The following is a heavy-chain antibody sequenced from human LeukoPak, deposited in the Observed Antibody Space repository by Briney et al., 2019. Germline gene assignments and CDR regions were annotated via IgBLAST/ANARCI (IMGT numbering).Heavy chain of an antibody. CDR1: GYSFTNYA. D-gene: IGHD6-6*01. V-gene: IGHV1-18*01. J-gene: IGHJ3*02. CDR3: ARPMGWYSSSSGAFDI. CDR2: ISAYNGNT. Sequence: ASVKVSCKASGYSFTNYAISWVRQAPGQGLEWMGWISAYNGNTNYAQKLQGRVTMTTDTSTSTAYMELRSLRSDDTAVYYCARPMGWYSSSSGAFDIWGQGTMVTVSS.